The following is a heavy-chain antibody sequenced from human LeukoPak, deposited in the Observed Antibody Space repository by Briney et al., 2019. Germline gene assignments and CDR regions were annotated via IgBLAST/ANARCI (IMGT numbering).Heavy chain of an antibody. CDR1: GFTFSSYE. CDR3: ARALSSTSYTSYYYYYYYMDV. CDR2: ISSSGSTI. V-gene: IGHV3-48*03. D-gene: IGHD2-2*01. Sequence: GGSLRLSCAASGFTFSSYEMNWVRQAPGKGLEWVSYISSSGSTIYYADSVKGRFTISRDNAKNSLYLQMDSLRAEDTAVYYCARALSSTSYTSYYYYYYYMDVWGKGTTVTISS. J-gene: IGHJ6*03.